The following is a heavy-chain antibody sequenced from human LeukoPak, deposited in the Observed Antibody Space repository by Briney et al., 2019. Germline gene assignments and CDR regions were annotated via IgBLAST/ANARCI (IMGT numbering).Heavy chain of an antibody. CDR1: GGSISSSSYY. J-gene: IGHJ4*02. CDR2: MYYSGST. CDR3: ARSLTAYCFYS. D-gene: IGHD3-9*01. Sequence: PSETLSLTCIVSGGSISSSSYYWGWIRQPPGKGLEWIGSMYYSGSTYYNPSLKSRVTLSVDTSKNQFSLKLSSVTAADTAVYYCARSLTAYCFYSWGQGTLVTVSS. V-gene: IGHV4-39*01.